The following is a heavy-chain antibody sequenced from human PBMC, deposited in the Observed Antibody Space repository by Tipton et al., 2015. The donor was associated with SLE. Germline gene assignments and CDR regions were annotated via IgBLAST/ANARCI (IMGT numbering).Heavy chain of an antibody. CDR2: ISGSGSTI. Sequence: GSLRLSCVASGFSFSSYEMNWVRQAPGKGLEWVSYISGSGSTIFYADSVKDRFTISRDNTKNLVYLQMKSLRADDTAVYYCARDVYGYWSDYNQGFDYWGQGTLVTVSS. CDR1: GFSFSSYE. D-gene: IGHD3-3*01. J-gene: IGHJ4*02. V-gene: IGHV3-48*03. CDR3: ARDVYGYWSDYNQGFDY.